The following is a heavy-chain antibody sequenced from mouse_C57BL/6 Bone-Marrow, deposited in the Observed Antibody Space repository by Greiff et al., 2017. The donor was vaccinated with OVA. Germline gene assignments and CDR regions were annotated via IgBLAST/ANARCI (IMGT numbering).Heavy chain of an antibody. D-gene: IGHD4-1*01. V-gene: IGHV1-59*01. Sequence: VQLQQPGAELVRPGTSVKLSCKASGYTFTSYWMHWVKQRPGQGLEWIGVIDPSDSYTNYNQKFKGKATLTVDTSSSTAYIQLSSLTSEDSAVYYCARWEVYFDYWGKGTTLTVSS. J-gene: IGHJ2*01. CDR2: IDPSDSYT. CDR3: ARWEVYFDY. CDR1: GYTFTSYW.